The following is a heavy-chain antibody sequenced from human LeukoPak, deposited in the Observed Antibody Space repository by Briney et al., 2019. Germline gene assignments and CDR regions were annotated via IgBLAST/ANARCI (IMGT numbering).Heavy chain of an antibody. D-gene: IGHD3-9*01. CDR3: AREIRYFDWSTGGAFDI. V-gene: IGHV3-7*01. Sequence: GGSLRLSCAASGFSLSRYWMSWVRQAPGKGLEWVANMKQDGSEKKYVDSVKGRFTISRDNTKNSLYLQMNSLRAEDTAVYYCAREIRYFDWSTGGAFDIWGQGTMVTVSS. CDR2: MKQDGSEK. J-gene: IGHJ3*02. CDR1: GFSLSRYW.